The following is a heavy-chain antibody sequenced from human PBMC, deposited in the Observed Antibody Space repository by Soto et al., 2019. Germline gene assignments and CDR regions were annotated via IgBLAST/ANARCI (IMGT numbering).Heavy chain of an antibody. Sequence: QVQLVQSGPEVKKPGASVKVSCKASGYTFTSYGISWVRQAPGQGLEWLGWISAYSGKRNYTQKLQGRVTLTTDTSTSTAYMELRSLRSDDTALYYCAREPPMSTRYWAQGTQVTVSS. J-gene: IGHJ4*02. V-gene: IGHV1-18*01. D-gene: IGHD4-17*01. CDR3: AREPPMSTRY. CDR1: GYTFTSYG. CDR2: ISAYSGKR.